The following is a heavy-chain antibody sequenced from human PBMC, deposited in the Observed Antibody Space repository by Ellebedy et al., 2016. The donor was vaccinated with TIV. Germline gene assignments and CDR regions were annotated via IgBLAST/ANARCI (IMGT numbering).Heavy chain of an antibody. D-gene: IGHD1-1*01. Sequence: GGSLRLSCAASGFTFSSSAMHWVRQAPGRGPEHVSAINSNGGSTYYADSVKGRFTISRDNSKSTLYLQMSSLRAEDTAVYYCAKEGQLFQYYFDDWGQGTLVTVSS. J-gene: IGHJ4*02. CDR3: AKEGQLFQYYFDD. CDR1: GFTFSSSA. V-gene: IGHV3-64D*06. CDR2: INSNGGST.